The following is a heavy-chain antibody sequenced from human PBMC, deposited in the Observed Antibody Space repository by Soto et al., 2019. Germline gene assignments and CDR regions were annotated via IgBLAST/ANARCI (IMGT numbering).Heavy chain of an antibody. V-gene: IGHV1-24*01. CDR3: ARGTLPPSITTSSEP. J-gene: IGHJ5*02. Sequence: ASVKVSCKVSGYTLTVLSMHWVRQAPGKGLDWMGGFDPEDGETINPQKFQGRVTMTTDTSTSTAYMELRSLRSDDTAVYYCARGTLPPSITTSSEPWGQGTLVTVSS. CDR1: GYTLTVLS. D-gene: IGHD3-22*01. CDR2: FDPEDGET.